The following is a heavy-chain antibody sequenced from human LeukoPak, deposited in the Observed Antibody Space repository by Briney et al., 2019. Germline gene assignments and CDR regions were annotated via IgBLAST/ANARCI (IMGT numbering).Heavy chain of an antibody. CDR1: GFTFSNY. V-gene: IGHV3-66*01. Sequence: GGSLRLSCAASGFTFSNYMSWVRQAPGKGLEWVSVLYSGGNTYYADSVKGRFSISRDDSKNTLYLQMNSLRADDTAVYYCARGGTATTQPFEYWGQGALVTVSS. D-gene: IGHD4-17*01. CDR2: LYSGGNT. J-gene: IGHJ4*02. CDR3: ARGGTATTQPFEY.